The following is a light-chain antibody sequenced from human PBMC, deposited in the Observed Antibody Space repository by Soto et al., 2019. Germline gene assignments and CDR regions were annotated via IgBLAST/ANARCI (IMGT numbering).Light chain of an antibody. CDR1: QSVYSN. CDR2: AAS. Sequence: EIVMTQSPATLSVSPGERATLSCRASQSVYSNLAWYQHKPGQAPNLLIYAASTRATGIPARFSGSGSGTEFTLTISSPQSEDFAVYYCQQYNRWPLTFGGGTKVEIK. CDR3: QQYNRWPLT. V-gene: IGKV3-15*01. J-gene: IGKJ4*01.